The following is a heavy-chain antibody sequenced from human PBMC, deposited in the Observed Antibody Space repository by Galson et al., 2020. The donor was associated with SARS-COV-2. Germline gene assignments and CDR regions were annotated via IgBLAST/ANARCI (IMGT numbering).Heavy chain of an antibody. D-gene: IGHD3-10*01. V-gene: IGHV1-2*02. J-gene: IGHJ4*02. Sequence: ASVKVSCKAFGYTFTGYYMHWVRQAPGQGLEWMGWINPNSGGTNYAQKFQGRVTMTRDTSISTAYMELSRLRSDDTAVYYCASARGYYGSGSYYTFDYWGQGTLVTVSS. CDR2: INPNSGGT. CDR1: GYTFTGYY. CDR3: ASARGYYGSGSYYTFDY.